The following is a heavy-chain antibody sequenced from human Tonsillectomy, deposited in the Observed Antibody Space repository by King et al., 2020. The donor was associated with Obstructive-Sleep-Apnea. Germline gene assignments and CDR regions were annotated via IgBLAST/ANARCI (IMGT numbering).Heavy chain of an antibody. CDR3: GREGGETGARWFDP. J-gene: IGHJ5*02. D-gene: IGHD1-26*01. CDR2: ISHSGRT. V-gene: IGHV4-39*07. Sequence: QLQESGPRLVKPSETLSLSCTVSGCSITSGSYYWGWIRQPPGKGLEWIASISHSGRTFYSPSLESRVTISVDTSNNQFSLQLWSVTAADTAVYYCGREGGETGARWFDPWGQGTLVTASS. CDR1: GCSITSGSYY.